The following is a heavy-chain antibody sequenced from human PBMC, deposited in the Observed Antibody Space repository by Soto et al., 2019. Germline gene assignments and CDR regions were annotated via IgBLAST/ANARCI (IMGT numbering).Heavy chain of an antibody. D-gene: IGHD4-4*01. V-gene: IGHV3-23*01. J-gene: IGHJ6*02. CDR2: ISGTGYPT. CDR3: AKDQGAHYHYSYGMDV. CDR1: GFTFSKNA. Sequence: GGSLRLSCVASGFTFSKNAMNWVRQAPGKGLEWVSAISGTGYPTYYADSVKGRFTISRDSSKNTLYLQMNSLRGEDTAIYYCAKDQGAHYHYSYGMDVWGQVTPVTVSS.